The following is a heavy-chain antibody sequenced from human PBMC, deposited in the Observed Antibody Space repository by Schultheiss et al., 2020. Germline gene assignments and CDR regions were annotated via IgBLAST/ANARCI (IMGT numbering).Heavy chain of an antibody. J-gene: IGHJ5*02. CDR1: GFTFSSYS. Sequence: GGSLRLSCAASGFTFSSYSMNWVRQAPGKGLEWVSSISSSSSYIYYADSVKGRFTISRDNAKNSLYLQMNSLRAEDTAVYYCARRPDYGDYGNWFDPWGQGTLVTVSS. CDR3: ARRPDYGDYGNWFDP. D-gene: IGHD4-17*01. CDR2: ISSSSSYI. V-gene: IGHV3-21*04.